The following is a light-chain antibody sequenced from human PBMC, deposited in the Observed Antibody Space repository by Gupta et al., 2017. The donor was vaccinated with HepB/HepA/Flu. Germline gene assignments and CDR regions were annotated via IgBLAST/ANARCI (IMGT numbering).Light chain of an antibody. Sequence: EIVLTQSPGTLSLSPGERATLSCRASQSVTSSYLAWYQQNAGQAPRLLIYGASSRATGIPDRFRGSGSGTDFTLTISRLEPEDFAVYYCQQYGSSPITFGQGTRLEIK. CDR1: QSVTSSY. J-gene: IGKJ5*01. CDR2: GAS. V-gene: IGKV3-20*01. CDR3: QQYGSSPIT.